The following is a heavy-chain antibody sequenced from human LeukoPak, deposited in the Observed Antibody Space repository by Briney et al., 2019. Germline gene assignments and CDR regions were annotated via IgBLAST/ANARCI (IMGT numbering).Heavy chain of an antibody. CDR1: GYSISRGYH. V-gene: IGHV4-38-2*01. D-gene: IGHD1-1*01. Sequence: SETLSLTCAVSGYSISRGYHWGWIRQPPGKGLEWIGSIHHSGSTYYNSSLKSRVTISVDTSKHQFSLKVSSVTAADTAVYYCARVNWNPDYWGQGTLVTVSS. CDR3: ARVNWNPDY. J-gene: IGHJ4*02. CDR2: IHHSGST.